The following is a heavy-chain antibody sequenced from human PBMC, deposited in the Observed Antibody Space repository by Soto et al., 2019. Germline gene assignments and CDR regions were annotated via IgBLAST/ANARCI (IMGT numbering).Heavy chain of an antibody. J-gene: IGHJ3*01. CDR2: TYYRSKWNN. Sequence: SRTLSLSCAISGDSVSSDSGGWIWIRQSPSRGLEWLGRTYYRSKWNNDYAVSVKSRITINPETSKNRFSLQLDSVSAADPAVNYCATYHNFFQVWGQGTKVTVSS. D-gene: IGHD1-20*01. CDR1: GDSVSSDSGG. V-gene: IGHV6-1*01. CDR3: ATYHNFFQV.